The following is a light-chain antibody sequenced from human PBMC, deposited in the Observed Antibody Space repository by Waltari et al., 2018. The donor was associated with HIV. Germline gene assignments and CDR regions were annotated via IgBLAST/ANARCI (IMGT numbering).Light chain of an antibody. CDR1: TSNIGSNY. CDR2: RND. CDR3: AAWDSSLSGLKWV. J-gene: IGLJ3*02. V-gene: IGLV1-47*01. Sequence: QSVLTQSPSASGTPGQRVTISCSGSTSNIGSNYVYWYQQLPGTAPKLLIYRNDQRPSGVPDRFLGSKSGSSASLAVRGLRSEDEADYYCAAWDSSLSGLKWVFGGGTKLTVL.